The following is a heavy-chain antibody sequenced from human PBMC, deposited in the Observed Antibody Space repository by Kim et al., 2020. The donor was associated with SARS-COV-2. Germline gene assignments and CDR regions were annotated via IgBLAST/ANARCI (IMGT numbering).Heavy chain of an antibody. CDR2: GHYSGST. Sequence: SETLSLTCIVSGGSTSSSTYYWGWIRQPPGKGLEWVGSGHYSGSTYYNPSLMSRVIVSVDTSKNQFSLKLSSVTAGDTAVYYCVRTISVFGVVTNDYYFDYWGQGTLVTVSS. V-gene: IGHV4-39*01. J-gene: IGHJ4*02. CDR1: GGSTSSSTYY. CDR3: VRTISVFGVVTNDYYFDY. D-gene: IGHD3-3*01.